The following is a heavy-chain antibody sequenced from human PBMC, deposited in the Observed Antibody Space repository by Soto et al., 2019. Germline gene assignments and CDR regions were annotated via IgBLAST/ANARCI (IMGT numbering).Heavy chain of an antibody. D-gene: IGHD3-10*01. V-gene: IGHV3-53*02. CDR3: AREGYAYGLDY. J-gene: IGHJ4*02. Sequence: EAQLVETGGGSIQPGGSLRLSCAASGFNVSGKYMIWVRQAPGKGLEWVSLTYTGGNTYYANSVKGRFTVSRDISKNTLYLQMNSLSAEDTAVYYCAREGYAYGLDYWGQGSLVTVSS. CDR2: TYTGGNT. CDR1: GFNVSGKY.